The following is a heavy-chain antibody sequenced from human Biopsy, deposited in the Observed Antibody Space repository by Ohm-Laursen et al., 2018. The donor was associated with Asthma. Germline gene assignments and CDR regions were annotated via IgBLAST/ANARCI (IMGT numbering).Heavy chain of an antibody. CDR1: GYTFIGCH. V-gene: IGHV1-2*06. CDR3: ARGQKSAGDRWFDP. CDR2: INPNSGGT. D-gene: IGHD6-13*01. Sequence: GASVKVSCRASGYTFIGCHIHWMRQAPGQGLEWMGRINPNSGGTNYAQKFQGRVTMTRDTSISTAYMEVSRLRSDDPAVYYCARGQKSAGDRWFDPWGQGTLVTVSS. J-gene: IGHJ5*02.